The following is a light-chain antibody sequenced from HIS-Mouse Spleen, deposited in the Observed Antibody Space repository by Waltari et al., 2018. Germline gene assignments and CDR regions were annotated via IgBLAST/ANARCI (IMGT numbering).Light chain of an antibody. CDR1: ALPKKS. Sequence: SYELTQPPSVSVSPGQTARITRAGDALPKKSTYWYQQKSGQAPVLVLYEDSKRTSGIPERFSGSSSGTMATLTISGAQVEDEADYYCYSTDSSGNHRVFGGGTKLTVL. CDR3: YSTDSSGNHRV. V-gene: IGLV3-10*01. CDR2: EDS. J-gene: IGLJ2*01.